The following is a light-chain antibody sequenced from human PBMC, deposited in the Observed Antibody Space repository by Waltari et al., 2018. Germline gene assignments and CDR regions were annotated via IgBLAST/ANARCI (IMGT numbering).Light chain of an antibody. CDR2: AAS. J-gene: IGKJ4*01. Sequence: ASQFSTGNWLTWYQQKPGQAPRLLIYAASTRAPGIPDRFSGSGSGTDFSLTISRLEPEDSAAYYCQQYDGSVVTFGGGTKVEIK. CDR3: QQYDGSVVT. CDR1: QFSTGNW. V-gene: IGKV3-20*01.